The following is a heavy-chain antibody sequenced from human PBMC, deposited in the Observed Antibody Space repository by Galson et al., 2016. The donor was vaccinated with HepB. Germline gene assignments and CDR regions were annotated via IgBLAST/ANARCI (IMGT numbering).Heavy chain of an antibody. CDR1: GFTFSSYW. J-gene: IGHJ1*01. Sequence: SLRLSCAASGFTFSSYWMSWVRQAPGKRLECVANIKQDGSEQYYVDSVKGRFTISRDNAKNSLYLQMNSLRDEDTAVYYCAVRYSSIWYFQHWGRGTLVSVSS. CDR2: IKQDGSEQ. V-gene: IGHV3-7*02. D-gene: IGHD6-13*01. CDR3: AVRYSSIWYFQH.